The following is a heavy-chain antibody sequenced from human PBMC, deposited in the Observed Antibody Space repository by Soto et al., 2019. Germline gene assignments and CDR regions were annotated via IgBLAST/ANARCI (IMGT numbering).Heavy chain of an antibody. CDR3: ARLSACSGGSCSYFDF. CDR2: INAGNGDT. CDR1: GYTFTSYA. Sequence: QVQLVQSGAEVKKPGASVKVSCKASGYTFTSYAMHWVRQAPGQRPEWMGWINAGNGDTKYSQKFQGRVTISRYTSASAAYMELSSLRSEDPAVYYCARLSACSGGSCSYFDFWGQGTLVTVSS. D-gene: IGHD2-15*01. V-gene: IGHV1-3*01. J-gene: IGHJ4*02.